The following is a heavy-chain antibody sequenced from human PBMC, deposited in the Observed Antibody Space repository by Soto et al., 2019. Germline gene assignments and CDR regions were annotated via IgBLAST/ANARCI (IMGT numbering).Heavy chain of an antibody. J-gene: IGHJ6*02. CDR2: ISGSGGST. V-gene: IGHV3-23*01. D-gene: IGHD4-4*01. CDR3: AKGFSNYYYYGMDV. Sequence: PGGSLRLSCAASGFTFSSYAMSWVRQAPGKGLEWVSAISGSGGSTYYADSVKGRFTIPRDNSKNTLYLQMNSLRAEDTAVYYCAKGFSNYYYYGMDVWGQGTTVTVSS. CDR1: GFTFSSYA.